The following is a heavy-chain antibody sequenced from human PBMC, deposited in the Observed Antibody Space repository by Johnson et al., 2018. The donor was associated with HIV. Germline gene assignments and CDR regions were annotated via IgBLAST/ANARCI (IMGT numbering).Heavy chain of an antibody. CDR3: ARGGGDYYRDAFDI. J-gene: IGHJ3*02. CDR1: GFTFSSHW. Sequence: EVQLVESGGGLVQPGGSLRLSCAASGFTFSSHWIHWVRQAPGKGLVWVSRINGDGSSTNYANSVRGRFTISRDNAKNTLYLQMNSLRAEDTAVYYCARGGGDYYRDAFDIWGQGTMVTVSS. D-gene: IGHD1-26*01. CDR2: INGDGSST. V-gene: IGHV3-74*01.